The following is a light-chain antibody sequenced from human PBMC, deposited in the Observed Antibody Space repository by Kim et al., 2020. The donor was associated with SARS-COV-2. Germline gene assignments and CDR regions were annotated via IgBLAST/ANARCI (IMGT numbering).Light chain of an antibody. J-gene: IGLJ3*02. Sequence: APGKTARITWGGNNIGSKSVHWYQQKPSQAPGLVIYYDSDRPSGIPERFSGSNSGNTATLTISRVEAGDEADYYCQVWDSSSDHRVFGGGTKLTVL. V-gene: IGLV3-21*04. CDR2: YDS. CDR1: NIGSKS. CDR3: QVWDSSSDHRV.